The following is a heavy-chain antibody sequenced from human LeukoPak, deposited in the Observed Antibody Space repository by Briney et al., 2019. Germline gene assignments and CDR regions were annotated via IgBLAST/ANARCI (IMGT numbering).Heavy chain of an antibody. Sequence: ASVKVSCKASGYTFTGYYMHWVRQAPGQGLEWMGLINPTGGSTGYAQRFQGRVTMTRDMSTSTDYMELSSLRSEDTAIYYCARDNSVGDNAWWFDPWGQGTLVTVSS. CDR1: GYTFTGYY. CDR2: INPTGGST. J-gene: IGHJ5*02. V-gene: IGHV1-46*01. CDR3: ARDNSVGDNAWWFDP. D-gene: IGHD1-26*01.